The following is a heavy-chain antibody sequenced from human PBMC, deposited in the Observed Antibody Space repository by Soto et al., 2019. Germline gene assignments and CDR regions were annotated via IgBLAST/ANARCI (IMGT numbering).Heavy chain of an antibody. D-gene: IGHD2-2*01. CDR1: GYDFTAYD. Sequence: ASVKVSCKASGYDFTAYDINWVRQASGQGLEWMGWMNPINGATGSARRFQGRVSMTRNTATATAYLELTSLRSDDSAVYFCGRGPSPCAPAGGTPYYYAMDVWGQGTTGTV. V-gene: IGHV1-8*02. CDR3: GRGPSPCAPAGGTPYYYAMDV. CDR2: MNPINGAT. J-gene: IGHJ6*02.